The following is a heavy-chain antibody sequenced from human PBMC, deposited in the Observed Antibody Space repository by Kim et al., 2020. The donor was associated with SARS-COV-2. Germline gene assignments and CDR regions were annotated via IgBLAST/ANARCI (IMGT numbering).Heavy chain of an antibody. CDR2: SPI. D-gene: IGHD6-19*01. Sequence: SPIHYADSVKGRFTISRDNAKSSLYLQMNSLRDEDTAVYYCARSSSSGYDWGQGTLVTVSS. J-gene: IGHJ4*02. V-gene: IGHV3-48*02. CDR3: ARSSSSGYD.